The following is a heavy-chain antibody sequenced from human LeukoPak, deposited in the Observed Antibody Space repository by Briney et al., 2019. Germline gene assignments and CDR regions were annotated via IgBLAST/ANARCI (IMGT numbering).Heavy chain of an antibody. V-gene: IGHV4-39*01. J-gene: IGHJ1*01. D-gene: IGHD3-22*01. CDR1: GDSISSSSYY. CDR3: ARRRYYDSTGYLD. Sequence: PSETLSLTCPISGDSISSSSYYWGWIRQPPGKVLEWIGDIYYRGSTYYNPSLKSRVSISIDTSNNQFSLTLNSVTAADTALYFCARRRYYDSTGYLDWGQGTLVTVSS. CDR2: IYYRGST.